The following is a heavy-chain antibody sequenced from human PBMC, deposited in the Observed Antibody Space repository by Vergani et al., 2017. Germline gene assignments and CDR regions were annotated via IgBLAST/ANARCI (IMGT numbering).Heavy chain of an antibody. J-gene: IGHJ6*02. CDR3: ARGRQLRLTEYLYGKDV. V-gene: IGHV7-4-1*02. D-gene: IGHD2/OR15-2a*01. Sequence: QIQLVQSRSEVKKPGASVKVSCEASGYTFTNYGIRWVRQAPGQGLEFMGWINTNSGNPTYAPGFTGRFVFSLDTSVSTAYLQISGLKAEDSAVYYCARGRQLRLTEYLYGKDVWGQGTTVTVSS. CDR2: INTNSGNP. CDR1: GYTFTNYG.